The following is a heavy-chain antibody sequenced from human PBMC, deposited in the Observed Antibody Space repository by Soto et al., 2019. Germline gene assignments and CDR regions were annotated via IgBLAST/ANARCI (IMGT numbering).Heavy chain of an antibody. CDR1: GLTLSDYY. CDR2: ISFSSSYT. J-gene: IGHJ5*02. V-gene: IGHV3-11*06. Sequence: QVQLVESGGGLVKPGGSLRLSCAASGLTLSDYYMTWIRQAPGKGLEWVSDISFSSSYTNYADSVKGRFTISRDNAKNSIYPEMNRLRAEEPAVYYWARDRYGFCKGYYLDPWGQGTLGNVPS. D-gene: IGHD5-18*01. CDR3: ARDRYGFCKGYYLDP.